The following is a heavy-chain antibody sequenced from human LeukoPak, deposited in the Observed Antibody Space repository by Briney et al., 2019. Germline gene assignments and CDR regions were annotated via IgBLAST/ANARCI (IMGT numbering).Heavy chain of an antibody. CDR2: AGSSSR. CDR1: GFSFSNYA. J-gene: IGHJ6*03. V-gene: IGHV3-23*01. Sequence: GGSLRLSCLASGFSFSNYAMSWVRQAPGKGLEWVSNAGSSSRLYGDSVKGRFSVSRDNSKNTLYLQMNSLRADDTAVYYCAKQRGTLRENYYMNVWGKGTTVTVSS. CDR3: AKQRGTLRENYYMNV.